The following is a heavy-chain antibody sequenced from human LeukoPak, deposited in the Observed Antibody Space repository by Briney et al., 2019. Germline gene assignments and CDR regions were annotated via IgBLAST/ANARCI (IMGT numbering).Heavy chain of an antibody. D-gene: IGHD6-19*01. Sequence: PSETLSLTCTVSGGSINSYYWSWLREPPGKGLEWVGYIYYRGSTNYNPSLKSRVTISVDTSNNQFSLKLSSVTAADTAVYYCARDSYSSGWYYFDYWGQGTLVTVSS. CDR2: IYYRGST. J-gene: IGHJ4*02. CDR3: ARDSYSSGWYYFDY. CDR1: GGSINSYY. V-gene: IGHV4-59*01.